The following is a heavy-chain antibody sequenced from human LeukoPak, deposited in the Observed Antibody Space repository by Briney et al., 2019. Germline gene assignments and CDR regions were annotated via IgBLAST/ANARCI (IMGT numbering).Heavy chain of an antibody. V-gene: IGHV3-30*03. CDR3: ARVSGSGWYGAFDI. CDR1: GFTFSSYG. Sequence: PGGSLRLSCAASGFTFSSYGMHWVRQAPGKGLEWVAVISYDGSNKYYADSVKGRFTISRDNSKNTLYLQMNSLRAEDTAVYYCARVSGSGWYGAFDIWGQGTMVTVSS. D-gene: IGHD6-19*01. J-gene: IGHJ3*02. CDR2: ISYDGSNK.